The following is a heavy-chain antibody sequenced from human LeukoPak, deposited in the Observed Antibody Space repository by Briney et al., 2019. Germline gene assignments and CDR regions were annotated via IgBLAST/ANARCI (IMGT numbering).Heavy chain of an antibody. CDR1: GVSPSTSGIC. J-gene: IGHJ4*02. CDR2: IDWDDDT. Sequence: SGPSLGKTTQTPTLTRTFSGVSPSTSGICVGWIRQPPGKAPEGLARIDWDDDTYYSTSLKTRLTISKDTSKNQVVLTMINMDPVDTATYYCARTSYSSSSVFFDYWGQGTLVTVSS. V-gene: IGHV2-70*11. D-gene: IGHD6-6*01. CDR3: ARTSYSSSSVFFDY.